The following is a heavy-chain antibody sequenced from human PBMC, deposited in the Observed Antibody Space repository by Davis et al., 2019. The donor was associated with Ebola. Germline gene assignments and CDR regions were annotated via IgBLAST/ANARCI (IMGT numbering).Heavy chain of an antibody. CDR1: GFAFYSFA. V-gene: IGHV3-23*01. J-gene: IGHJ6*04. D-gene: IGHD3-3*01. CDR3: AKSGLSFGVVKYHYGMDV. CDR2: ITSRSGVT. Sequence: GESLKISCAASGFAFYSFAMSWVRQAPGKGLEWVSTITSRSGVTYYADSVKGRFTISRDNSKKTLYLQMNSLRAEDTAVYYCAKSGLSFGVVKYHYGMDVWGKGTTVTVSS.